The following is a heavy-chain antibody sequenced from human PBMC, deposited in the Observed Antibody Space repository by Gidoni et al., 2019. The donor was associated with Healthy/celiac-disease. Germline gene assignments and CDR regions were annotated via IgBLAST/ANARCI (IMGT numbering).Heavy chain of an antibody. CDR2: INPNSGGT. Sequence: QVQLVQSGAEVKKPGASVKVSCKASGYTFTGYYMHWVRPAPGQGLEWMGWINPNSGGTNYAQKFQGRVTMTRDTSISTAYMELSRLRSDDTAVYYCARAHPKYYDFWSGNYWGQGTLVTVSS. J-gene: IGHJ4*02. D-gene: IGHD3-3*01. CDR1: GYTFTGYY. CDR3: ARAHPKYYDFWSGNY. V-gene: IGHV1-2*02.